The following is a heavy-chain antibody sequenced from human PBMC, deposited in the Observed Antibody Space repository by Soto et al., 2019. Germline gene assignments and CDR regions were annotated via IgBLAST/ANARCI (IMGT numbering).Heavy chain of an antibody. CDR3: AREGPVPPYYFYDY. CDR1: GFTFSTYT. D-gene: IGHD3-10*01. CDR2: ISGSGSTI. V-gene: IGHV3-48*02. Sequence: GGSLRLSCAASGFTFSTYTMNWVRQAPGKGLEWVSYISGSGSTIYYADAVKGRFTTSRDNAKNSLYLQMNSLRDEDTALYYCAREGPVPPYYFYDYWGQGTLVTVSS. J-gene: IGHJ4*02.